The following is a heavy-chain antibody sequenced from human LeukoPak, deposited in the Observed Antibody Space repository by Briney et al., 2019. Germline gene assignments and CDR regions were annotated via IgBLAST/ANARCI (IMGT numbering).Heavy chain of an antibody. J-gene: IGHJ4*02. CDR3: ARMYSLYYFDY. CDR1: GYSFTSYR. Sequence: GESLKISCKGSGYSFTSYRIGWERQMPGKGLEWMGIIYPGDSDTRYSPSFQGQVTISADKSISTAYLQWSSLKASDTAMYYCARMYSLYYFDYWGQGTLVTVSS. CDR2: IYPGDSDT. D-gene: IGHD6-13*01. V-gene: IGHV5-51*01.